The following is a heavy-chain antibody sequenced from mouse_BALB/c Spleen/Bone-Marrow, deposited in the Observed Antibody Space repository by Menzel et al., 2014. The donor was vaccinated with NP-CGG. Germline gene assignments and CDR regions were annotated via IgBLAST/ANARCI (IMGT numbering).Heavy chain of an antibody. CDR3: ANCGSPSYYFDY. V-gene: IGHV1-7*01. CDR2: INPSTGYT. CDR1: GYTFTSYW. Sequence: QVQLQQSGAELAKPGASVKMSCKASGYTFTSYWMHWVKQRPGQGLEWIGYINPSTGYTEYNQKFKDKATLTADKSSSTAYMRLSSLTSEDSAVYYCANCGSPSYYFDYWGQGTTLTVSS. D-gene: IGHD1-1*01. J-gene: IGHJ2*01.